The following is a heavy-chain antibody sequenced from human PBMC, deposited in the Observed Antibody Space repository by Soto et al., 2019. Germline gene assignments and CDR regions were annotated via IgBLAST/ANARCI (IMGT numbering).Heavy chain of an antibody. CDR1: GYTFTTYF. Sequence: QVQLVQSGAEVKKPGASVKISCKASGYTFTTYFMQWVRQAPGQGLEWMGIINPGDGTTSYAQKFQGRVTMTRDTSTSTVYMDLSSLRSDDTAVYYCERSLQLRPGWALDYWGQGTLVTVSS. D-gene: IGHD1-7*01. V-gene: IGHV1-46*01. CDR3: ERSLQLRPGWALDY. J-gene: IGHJ4*02. CDR2: INPGDGTT.